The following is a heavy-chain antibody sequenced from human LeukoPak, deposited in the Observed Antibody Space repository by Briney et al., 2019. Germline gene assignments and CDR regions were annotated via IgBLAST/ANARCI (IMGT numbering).Heavy chain of an antibody. J-gene: IGHJ2*01. V-gene: IGHV1-2*02. CDR3: ASGIVGAQHWYFDL. CDR2: INPNSGGT. D-gene: IGHD1-26*01. CDR1: GYTFTGYY. Sequence: ATVKVSCKASGYTFTGYYMHWVRQAPGQGLEWMGWINPNSGGTNYAQKFQGRVTMTRDTSISTAYMELSRLRSDDTAVYYCASGIVGAQHWYFDLWGRGTLVTVSS.